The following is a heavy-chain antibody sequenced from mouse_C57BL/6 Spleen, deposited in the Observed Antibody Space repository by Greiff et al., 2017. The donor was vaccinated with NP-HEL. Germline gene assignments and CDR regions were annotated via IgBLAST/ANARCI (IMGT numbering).Heavy chain of an antibody. CDR3: TPFYYYGSSYVDY. CDR2: IDPETGGT. Sequence: QVQLQQSGAELVRPGASVTLSCKASGYTFTDYEMHWVKQTPVHGLEWIGAIDPETGGTAYNQKFKGKAILTADKSSSTAYMELRSLTSEDSAVYYCTPFYYYGSSYVDYWGQGTTLTVAS. D-gene: IGHD1-1*01. V-gene: IGHV1-15*01. J-gene: IGHJ2*01. CDR1: GYTFTDYE.